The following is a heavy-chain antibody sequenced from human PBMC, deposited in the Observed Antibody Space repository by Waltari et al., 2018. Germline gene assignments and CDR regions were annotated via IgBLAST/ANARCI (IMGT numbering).Heavy chain of an antibody. J-gene: IGHJ5*02. CDR3: ARGFYGDYIVWFDP. V-gene: IGHV4-59*01. Sequence: QVQLQESGPGLVRPSETLSLTCTVSDGSMSSYYWTWIRQPPGKGLEWIGNFDDSGSTNYNPSLKNRITISAETSKNQFSLKVSSVTAADTAVYYCARGFYGDYIVWFDPWGQGTLVTVSS. CDR2: FDDSGST. D-gene: IGHD4-17*01. CDR1: DGSMSSYY.